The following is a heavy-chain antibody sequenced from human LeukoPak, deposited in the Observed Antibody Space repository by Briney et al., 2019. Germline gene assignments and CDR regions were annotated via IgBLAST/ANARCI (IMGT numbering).Heavy chain of an antibody. Sequence: GGSLRLSCAASGFTFSSYEMNWVRQAPGKGLEWVSYISSSGSTIYYADSVKGRFTISRDNAKNSLYLQMNSLRAEDTAVYYCARDTYYDSSGSRGPVDYWGQGTLVTVSS. D-gene: IGHD3-22*01. CDR1: GFTFSSYE. J-gene: IGHJ4*02. CDR2: ISSSGSTI. V-gene: IGHV3-48*03. CDR3: ARDTYYDSSGSRGPVDY.